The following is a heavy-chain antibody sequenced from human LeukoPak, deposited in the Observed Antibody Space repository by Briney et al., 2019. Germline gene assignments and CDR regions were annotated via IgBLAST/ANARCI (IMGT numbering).Heavy chain of an antibody. CDR3: AASRDWFDP. J-gene: IGHJ5*02. Sequence: SETLSLTCTVSGGSISSYYWSWIRQPPGKGLEWIGYIYYSGSTNYNPSLKSRVTISVDTSKNQFSLKLSSVTAAGTAVYYCAASRDWFDPWGQGTLVTVSS. CDR2: IYYSGST. V-gene: IGHV4-59*01. CDR1: GGSISSYY.